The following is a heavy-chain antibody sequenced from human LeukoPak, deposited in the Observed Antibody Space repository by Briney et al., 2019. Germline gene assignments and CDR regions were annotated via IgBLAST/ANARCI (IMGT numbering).Heavy chain of an antibody. D-gene: IGHD1-14*01. V-gene: IGHV3-23*01. J-gene: IGHJ4*02. CDR2: IGGYGDDT. CDR3: ARGTLPEEPYYFDY. CDR1: GFTYNSYT. Sequence: GGSLRLSCVASGFTYNSYTMNWVRQAPGKGLEWVSAIGGYGDDTYYADSVKGRFTISRDNSKNTVYLQMNSLRGEDAAVYYCARGTLPEEPYYFDYWGQGTLVTVSS.